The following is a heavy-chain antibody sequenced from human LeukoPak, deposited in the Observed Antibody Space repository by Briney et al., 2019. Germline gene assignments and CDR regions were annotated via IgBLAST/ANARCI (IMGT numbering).Heavy chain of an antibody. CDR1: GFTFSNYA. CDR2: ISGSGGST. CDR3: TYYCGGDCLVDY. J-gene: IGHJ4*02. Sequence: GGSLILSCAASGFTFSNYAMSWVRQAPGKGLEWVSAISGSGGSTYYADSVKGRFTISRDNSKNTLYLQMNSLRAEDTAIYYCTYYCGGDCLVDYWGQGTLVTVSS. D-gene: IGHD2-21*02. V-gene: IGHV3-23*01.